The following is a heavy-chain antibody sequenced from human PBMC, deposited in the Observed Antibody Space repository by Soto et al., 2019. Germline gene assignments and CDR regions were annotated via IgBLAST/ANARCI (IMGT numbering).Heavy chain of an antibody. CDR3: ARTVLSPQPLGYCSGGSCYSRMYGMDV. D-gene: IGHD2-15*01. J-gene: IGHJ6*02. V-gene: IGHV1-2*04. CDR1: GYTFTGYY. CDR2: INPNSGGT. Sequence: ASVKVSCKASGYTFTGYYMHWVRQAPGQGLEWMGWINPNSGGTNYAQKFQGWVTMTRDTSISTAYMELSRLRSDDTAVYYCARTVLSPQPLGYCSGGSCYSRMYGMDVWGQGTTVTVSS.